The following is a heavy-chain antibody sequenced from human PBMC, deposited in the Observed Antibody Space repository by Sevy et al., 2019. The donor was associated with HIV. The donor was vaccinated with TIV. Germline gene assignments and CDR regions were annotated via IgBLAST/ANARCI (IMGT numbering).Heavy chain of an antibody. CDR1: GFTFSSYS. D-gene: IGHD3-16*01. Sequence: GGSLRLSCAASGFTFSSYSMNWVRQAPGKGLEWVSYISSSSSTIYYADSVKGRFTISRDNAKNSLYLQMNSLRAEDTAVYYCCGVGEWRPPPNPHYYYGMDVWGQGTTVTVSS. J-gene: IGHJ6*02. V-gene: IGHV3-48*01. CDR2: ISSSSSTI. CDR3: CGVGEWRPPPNPHYYYGMDV.